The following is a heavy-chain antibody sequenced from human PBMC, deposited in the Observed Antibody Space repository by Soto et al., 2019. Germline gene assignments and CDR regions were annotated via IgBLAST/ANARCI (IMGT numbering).Heavy chain of an antibody. CDR3: ARDVGNYVASYYGMDV. Sequence: QAQLVESGGGVVQPGRSLRLSCAASEFTFNTYAMHWVRQAPGKGLEWVAVIAYDGNDKYYADSVKGRFTISRDNSKNALYLQLNTLRPEDTAMYYCARDVGNYVASYYGMDVWGQGTTVTVTS. CDR1: EFTFNTYA. J-gene: IGHJ6*02. V-gene: IGHV3-30*03. CDR2: IAYDGNDK. D-gene: IGHD1-7*01.